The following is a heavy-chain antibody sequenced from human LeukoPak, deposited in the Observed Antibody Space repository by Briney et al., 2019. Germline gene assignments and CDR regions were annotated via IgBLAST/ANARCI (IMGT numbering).Heavy chain of an antibody. CDR1: GFTFSSYA. D-gene: IGHD1-26*01. J-gene: IGHJ4*02. Sequence: GRSLRLSCAASGFTFSSYAMHWVRQAPGKGLEWVAVISYDGSNKYYADSVKGRFTISRDNSKNTLYLQMNSLRAGDTAVYYCARDGPRVGADSFDYWGQGTLVTVSS. V-gene: IGHV3-30-3*01. CDR3: ARDGPRVGADSFDY. CDR2: ISYDGSNK.